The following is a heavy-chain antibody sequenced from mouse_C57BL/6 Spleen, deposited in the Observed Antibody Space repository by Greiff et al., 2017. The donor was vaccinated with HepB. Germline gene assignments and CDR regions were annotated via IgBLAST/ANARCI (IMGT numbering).Heavy chain of an antibody. CDR1: GYSFTGYF. CDR2: INPYNGDT. CDR3: ARDYSNYGWFAY. Sequence: VHVKQSGPELVKPGDSVKISCKASGYSFTGYFMNWVMQSHGKSLEWIGRINPYNGDTFYNQKFKGKATLTVDKSSSTAHMELRSLTSEDSAVYYCARDYSNYGWFAYWGQGTLVTVSA. D-gene: IGHD2-5*01. V-gene: IGHV1-20*01. J-gene: IGHJ3*01.